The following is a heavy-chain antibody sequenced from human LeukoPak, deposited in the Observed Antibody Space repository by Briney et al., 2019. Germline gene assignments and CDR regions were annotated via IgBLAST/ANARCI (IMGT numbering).Heavy chain of an antibody. J-gene: IGHJ4*02. D-gene: IGHD3-10*01. CDR3: AKGHYYGSGSLDY. V-gene: IGHV3-23*01. CDR2: IGGRDGST. CDR1: GFTFSSYG. Sequence: GGSLRLSCAASGFTFSSYGMSWVRQAPGKGLVWVSAIGGRDGSTYYADSVKGRFTISRDNSKNTLYVQMNSLRAEDTAVYYCAKGHYYGSGSLDYWGQGTLVTVSS.